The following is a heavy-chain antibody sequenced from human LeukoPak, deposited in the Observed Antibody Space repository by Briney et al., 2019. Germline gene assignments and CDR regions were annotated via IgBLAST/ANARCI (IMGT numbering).Heavy chain of an antibody. CDR2: INPNSGGT. Sequence: GASVTVSCKASGYTFTGYYMHWVRQAPGQGLEWMGWINPNSGGTNYAQKLQGRVTMTRDTSISTAYMELSRLRSDDTTVYYCARRVRYHIDYWGQGTLVTVSS. CDR1: GYTFTGYY. CDR3: ARRVRYHIDY. J-gene: IGHJ4*02. V-gene: IGHV1-2*02. D-gene: IGHD3-9*01.